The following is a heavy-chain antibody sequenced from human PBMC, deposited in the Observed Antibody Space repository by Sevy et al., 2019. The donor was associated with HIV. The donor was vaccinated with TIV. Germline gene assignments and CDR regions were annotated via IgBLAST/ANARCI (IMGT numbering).Heavy chain of an antibody. CDR1: GYSISSGYY. CDR2: LYHSGST. D-gene: IGHD6-19*01. V-gene: IGHV4-38-2*02. CDR3: ARDIEAKVLAVAGTWFDP. Sequence: WETLSLTCTVSGYSISSGYYWGWIRQPPGKGLEWIGSLYHSGSTYYNPSLKSRVTISVDTSKNQFSLKLSSVTAAYTDVYYCARDIEAKVLAVAGTWFDPWGQGTLVTVSS. J-gene: IGHJ5*02.